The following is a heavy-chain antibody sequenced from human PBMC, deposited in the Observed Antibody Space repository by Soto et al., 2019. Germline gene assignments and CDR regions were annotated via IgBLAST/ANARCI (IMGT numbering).Heavy chain of an antibody. CDR1: GYTFTSYA. V-gene: IGHV1-3*01. Sequence: ASVKVCCKACGYTFTSYAIHWVRQAHGQRLEWMGWINAGNGNTKYSQKFQGRVTITRDTSASTAYVELSSLRSEDTAVYYCARQPGYSSSWYNWFDPWGQGTLVTVSS. CDR3: ARQPGYSSSWYNWFDP. CDR2: INAGNGNT. J-gene: IGHJ5*02. D-gene: IGHD6-13*01.